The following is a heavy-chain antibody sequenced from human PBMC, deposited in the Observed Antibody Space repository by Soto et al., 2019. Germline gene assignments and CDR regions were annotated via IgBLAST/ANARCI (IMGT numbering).Heavy chain of an antibody. Sequence: SETLSLTCTVSGGSISSGDYYWSWIRQPPGKGLEWIGSIYHSGSTYYNPSLKSRVTISVDTSKNQFSLKLSSVTAADTAVYYCARKVRAVVVPAAIGWFDPWGQGTLVTVSS. V-gene: IGHV4-39*07. D-gene: IGHD2-2*01. CDR2: IYHSGST. J-gene: IGHJ5*02. CDR1: GGSISSGDYY. CDR3: ARKVRAVVVPAAIGWFDP.